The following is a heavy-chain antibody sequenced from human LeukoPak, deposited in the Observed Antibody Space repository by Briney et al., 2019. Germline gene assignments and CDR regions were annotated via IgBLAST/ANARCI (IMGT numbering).Heavy chain of an antibody. CDR1: GFTFSSYA. D-gene: IGHD2-2*01. Sequence: GGSLRLSCAASGFTFSSYAMSWVRQAPGKGLEWVSTISDSGVSTYYADSVKGRFTLSRDNSKNTLYLQMNSLNAEDTALYYCAKHVGYCRSSACYFDYWGPGTLVTVSS. CDR3: AKHVGYCRSSACYFDY. CDR2: ISDSGVST. J-gene: IGHJ4*02. V-gene: IGHV3-23*01.